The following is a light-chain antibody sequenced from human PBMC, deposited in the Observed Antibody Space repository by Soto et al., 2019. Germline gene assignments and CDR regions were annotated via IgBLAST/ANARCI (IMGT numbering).Light chain of an antibody. CDR1: SSDIGAYNY. Sequence: QSALTQPASVSGSPGQSITISCTGNSSDIGAYNYVGWYQQHPGQAPKLMTYDVNNRPSGVSDRFSASKSGNTASLTIAGLQAEDEADYYCSSYTSSNTVVFGGGTKLTVL. J-gene: IGLJ3*02. CDR3: SSYTSSNTVV. CDR2: DVN. V-gene: IGLV2-14*01.